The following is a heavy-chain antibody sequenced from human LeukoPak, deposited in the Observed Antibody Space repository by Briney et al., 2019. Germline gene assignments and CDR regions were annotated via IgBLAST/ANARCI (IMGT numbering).Heavy chain of an antibody. Sequence: PGGSLRLSRAASGFTFSSYGVHWVRQAPGKGLEWVAFIRYDGSNKYYADSVKGRFTISRDNSKNTLYLQMNSLRAEDTAVYYCVTAAGYPGAFDIWGQGTMVTVSS. J-gene: IGHJ3*02. CDR3: VTAAGYPGAFDI. D-gene: IGHD6-13*01. CDR1: GFTFSSYG. CDR2: IRYDGSNK. V-gene: IGHV3-30*02.